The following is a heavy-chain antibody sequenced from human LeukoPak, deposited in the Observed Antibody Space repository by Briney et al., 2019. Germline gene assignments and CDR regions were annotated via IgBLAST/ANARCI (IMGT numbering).Heavy chain of an antibody. CDR2: INPSGGST. Sequence: ASVKVSCKASGYTFTSYYMRWVRQAPGQGLEWMGIINPSGGSTNYTQKFQGRVTMTRDMSTSTVYMELSSLRSEDTAVYYCARLLSQWLVPGYWGQGTLVTVSS. V-gene: IGHV1-46*01. CDR1: GYTFTSYY. D-gene: IGHD6-19*01. J-gene: IGHJ4*02. CDR3: ARLLSQWLVPGY.